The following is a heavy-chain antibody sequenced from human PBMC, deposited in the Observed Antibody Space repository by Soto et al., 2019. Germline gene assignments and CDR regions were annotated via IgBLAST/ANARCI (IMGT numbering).Heavy chain of an antibody. J-gene: IGHJ6*02. CDR2: ISFDGSKK. V-gene: IGHV3-30-3*01. CDR1: GFTFSSDA. D-gene: IGHD2-15*01. Sequence: QVQLVESGGGVVQPGRSLRLSCAASGFTFSSDAMHWVRQAPGKGLEWVAIISFDGSKKYYADSVEGRFIISRDNSKTTLYLQMNGLGAEDSAVYSCAREVAAHSDYFYGLDVWGHGTTVTVSS. CDR3: AREVAAHSDYFYGLDV.